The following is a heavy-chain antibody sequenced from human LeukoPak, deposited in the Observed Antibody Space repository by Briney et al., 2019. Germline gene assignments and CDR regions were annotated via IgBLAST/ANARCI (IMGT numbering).Heavy chain of an antibody. CDR2: IFGNGDTT. Sequence: GGSLRLSCAASGFSFSSSAMRWGRRAPAKGLEWVSIIFGNGDTTYYADSVKGRFTVSRDNSKDTLYLQMNDLRPDDTAIYYCAKRNTMVRGGPCFDYWGQGLLVTVSS. D-gene: IGHD3-10*01. CDR1: GFSFSSSA. J-gene: IGHJ4*02. V-gene: IGHV3-23*01. CDR3: AKRNTMVRGGPCFDY.